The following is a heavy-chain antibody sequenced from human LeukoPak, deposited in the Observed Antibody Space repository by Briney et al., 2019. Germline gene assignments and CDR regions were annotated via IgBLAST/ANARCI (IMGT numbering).Heavy chain of an antibody. J-gene: IGHJ4*02. D-gene: IGHD3-16*01. CDR2: ISYDGSNK. V-gene: IGHV3-30*03. Sequence: GGSLRLSCAASGFTFSSYGMHWVRQAPGKGLEWVAVISYDGSNKYYADSAKGRFTISRDNSKNTLYLQMNSLRAEDTAVYYRAILGGWGQGTLVTVSS. CDR3: AILGG. CDR1: GFTFSSYG.